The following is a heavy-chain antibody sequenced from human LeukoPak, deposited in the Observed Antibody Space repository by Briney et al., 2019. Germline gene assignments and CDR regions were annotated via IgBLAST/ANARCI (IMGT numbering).Heavy chain of an antibody. CDR2: ISSDGKST. D-gene: IGHD2-15*01. CDR3: TRERYCCGRGCFLHDFEH. Sequence: GGSLRLSCAASGFTFSLYWMHWVRQAPGTGLEWVSRISSDGKSTIYADSVKGRFTISRDNAKNTLYLQMNSLRAEDTAVYFCTRERYCCGRGCFLHDFEHWGQGTLVTVSS. CDR1: GFTFSLYW. J-gene: IGHJ4*02. V-gene: IGHV3-74*01.